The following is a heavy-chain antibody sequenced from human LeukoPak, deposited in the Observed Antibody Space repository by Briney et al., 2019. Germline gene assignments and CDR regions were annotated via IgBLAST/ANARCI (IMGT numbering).Heavy chain of an antibody. CDR1: EFSVGSNY. V-gene: IGHV3-21*01. CDR3: ARDQGYYLPGY. J-gene: IGHJ4*02. Sequence: GGSLRLSCAASEFSVGSNYMTWVRQAPGKGLEWVSAISGSGGSTYYADSVKGRFTNSRDNAKNSLYLQMNSLRAEDTAVYYCARDQGYYLPGYWGQGTLVTVSS. D-gene: IGHD1-26*01. CDR2: ISGSGGST.